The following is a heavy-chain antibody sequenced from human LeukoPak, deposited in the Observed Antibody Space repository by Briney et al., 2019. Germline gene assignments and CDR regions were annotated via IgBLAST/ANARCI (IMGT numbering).Heavy chain of an antibody. CDR2: ISGSGGST. Sequence: GGSLRLSCAASGFTFSSYAMSWVRQAPGKGLEWVSSISGSGGSTYYADSVKGRFTISRDNSKNTLYLQMNSLRAEDTAVYYCAKDPGIAVAGTGKYFQHWGQGTLVTVSS. V-gene: IGHV3-23*01. J-gene: IGHJ1*01. D-gene: IGHD6-19*01. CDR1: GFTFSSYA. CDR3: AKDPGIAVAGTGKYFQH.